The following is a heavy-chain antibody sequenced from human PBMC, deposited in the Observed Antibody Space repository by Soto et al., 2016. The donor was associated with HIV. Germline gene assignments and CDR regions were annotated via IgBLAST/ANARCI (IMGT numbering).Heavy chain of an antibody. J-gene: IGHJ3*02. CDR3: AKVAREKAFDI. Sequence: EVQLVETGGGLIQPGGSLRLSCAASGFTVSSIYMTWVRQAPGKGLDWVSTIYSGGSTGYADSVKGRFTISRDNSKNTLYLQMSSLRVEDTAIYYCAKVAREKAFDIWGQGTMVAVSS. D-gene: IGHD6-6*01. CDR2: IYSGGST. CDR1: GFTVSSIY. V-gene: IGHV3-53*02.